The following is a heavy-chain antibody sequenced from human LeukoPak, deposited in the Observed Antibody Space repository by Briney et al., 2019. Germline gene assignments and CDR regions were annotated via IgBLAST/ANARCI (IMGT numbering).Heavy chain of an antibody. CDR2: IRSKANSYAT. J-gene: IGHJ6*03. V-gene: IGHV3-73*01. CDR1: GFTFSGPA. D-gene: IGHD2-2*01. Sequence: PGGSLGLSCAASGFTFSGPAMHWVRQASGKGLEWVGRIRSKANSYATAYAASVKGRFTISRDDSKNTAYLQMNSLKTEDTAVYYCTRHEGFWRYCSSTSCQQDYYYYYMDVWGKGTTVTISS. CDR3: TRHEGFWRYCSSTSCQQDYYYYYMDV.